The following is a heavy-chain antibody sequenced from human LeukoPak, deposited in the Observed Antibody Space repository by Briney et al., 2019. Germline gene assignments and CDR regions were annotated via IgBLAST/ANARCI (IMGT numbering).Heavy chain of an antibody. Sequence: GGSLRLSCAASGFTFSTYWMHWVRQAPGQGQVWVSRITPDGSSTIYADSVKGRFTISRDNAKSTLYLQMNSLRSEDTGVYYCARDYSLWWLTNWGHGTLVTVSS. CDR3: ARDYSLWWLTN. D-gene: IGHD2-21*01. J-gene: IGHJ4*01. CDR2: ITPDGSST. CDR1: GFTFSTYW. V-gene: IGHV3-74*01.